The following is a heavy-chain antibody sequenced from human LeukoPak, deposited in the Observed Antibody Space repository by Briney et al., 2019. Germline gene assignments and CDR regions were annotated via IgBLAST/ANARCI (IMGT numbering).Heavy chain of an antibody. V-gene: IGHV3-30*02. CDR3: ARSAVPATYYDFWSGYSPSYYMDV. Sequence: GGSLRLSCAASGFTFSSYGMHWVRQAPGKGLEWVAFIRYDGSNKYYADSVKGRFTISRDNSKNTLYLQMNSLRAEDTAVYYCARSAVPATYYDFWSGYSPSYYMDVWGKGTTVTVSS. D-gene: IGHD3-3*01. CDR1: GFTFSSYG. J-gene: IGHJ6*03. CDR2: IRYDGSNK.